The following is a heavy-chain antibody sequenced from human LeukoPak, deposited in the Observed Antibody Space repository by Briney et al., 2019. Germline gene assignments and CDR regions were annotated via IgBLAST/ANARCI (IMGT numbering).Heavy chain of an antibody. CDR2: ITNVGST. V-gene: IGHV3-23*01. CDR1: EVTFSTNA. D-gene: IGHD6-13*01. CDR3: ARSIAAASLD. Sequence: GGSLRLSCSASEVTFSTNAMSWVRQAPGKGLEWVSAITNVGSTYYADSVKGRFTISRDNSRNTLYLQMNSLRAEDTAVYYCARSIAAASLDWGQGTLVTVSS. J-gene: IGHJ4*02.